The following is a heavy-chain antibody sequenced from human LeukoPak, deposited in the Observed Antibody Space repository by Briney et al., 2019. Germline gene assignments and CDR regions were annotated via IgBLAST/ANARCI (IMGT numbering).Heavy chain of an antibody. Sequence: SETLSLTCTVSGGSISGYFWSWIRQPPGKGPEWIGYIYSTGTTNYSPSLSSRGTISVDTSKNQLSLNLRFVTATDTAVYHCARHTPPPTGFCSGTSCFMSGSQYFYMDVWGKGTSVTVS. CDR3: ARHTPPPTGFCSGTSCFMSGSQYFYMDV. D-gene: IGHD2-2*01. CDR2: IYSTGTT. V-gene: IGHV4-4*09. CDR1: GGSISGYF. J-gene: IGHJ6*03.